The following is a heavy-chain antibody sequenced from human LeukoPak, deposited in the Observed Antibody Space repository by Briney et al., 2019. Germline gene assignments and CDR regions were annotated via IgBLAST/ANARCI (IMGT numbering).Heavy chain of an antibody. Sequence: GGSLRLSCAASGFTFSTYSMSWVRQAPGKGLEWLSYISSGSSTIYYADSVKGRFTISRDNAKNLLYLQMNSLRDEDTAVYYCARDLGYSGDYWGQGTLVTVSS. D-gene: IGHD5-18*01. J-gene: IGHJ4*02. CDR3: ARDLGYSGDY. CDR2: ISSGSSTI. CDR1: GFTFSTYS. V-gene: IGHV3-48*02.